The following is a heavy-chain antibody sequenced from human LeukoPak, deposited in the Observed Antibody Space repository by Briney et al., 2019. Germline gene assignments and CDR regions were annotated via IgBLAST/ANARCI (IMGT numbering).Heavy chain of an antibody. CDR3: ARERGTAVAGDYYYYGMDV. CDR2: IIPILGTA. J-gene: IGHJ6*02. Sequence: SVKVSCKASGGTFSRYAISWVRQAPGQGLEWMGRIIPILGTANYEQKFQGRVTITADKSTSTAYMELSSLRSEDTAVYYCARERGTAVAGDYYYYGMDVWGQGTTVTVSS. CDR1: GGTFSRYA. V-gene: IGHV1-69*04. D-gene: IGHD6-19*01.